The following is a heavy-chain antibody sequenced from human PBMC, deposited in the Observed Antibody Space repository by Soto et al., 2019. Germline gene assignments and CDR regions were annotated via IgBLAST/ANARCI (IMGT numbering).Heavy chain of an antibody. CDR2: ISGSDDST. CDR3: AKRSSSSTVDY. J-gene: IGHJ4*02. D-gene: IGHD6-6*01. V-gene: IGHV3-23*01. Sequence: EVQLLESGGGLVQPGESLRLSCAASGFTFSSYAMSWVRQAPGKGLEWVSVISGSDDSTYYADSVKGRFTISRDNFKNALYLQMNSLRAEDTAVYYCAKRSSSSTVDYWGQGTLVTVSS. CDR1: GFTFSSYA.